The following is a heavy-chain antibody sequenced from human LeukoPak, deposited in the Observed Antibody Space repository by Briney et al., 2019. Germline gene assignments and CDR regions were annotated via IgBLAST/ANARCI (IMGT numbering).Heavy chain of an antibody. Sequence: ASVKVSCKVSGYTFTSYVMNWVRQAPGQGLEWMGWINTNTGNPTYAQGFTGRFVFSLDTSVSTAYLQISSLKAEDTAVYYCARDLPVMVRGVITPLFDYWGQGTLVTVSS. CDR2: INTNTGNP. V-gene: IGHV7-4-1*02. D-gene: IGHD3-10*01. CDR1: GYTFTSYV. J-gene: IGHJ4*02. CDR3: ARDLPVMVRGVITPLFDY.